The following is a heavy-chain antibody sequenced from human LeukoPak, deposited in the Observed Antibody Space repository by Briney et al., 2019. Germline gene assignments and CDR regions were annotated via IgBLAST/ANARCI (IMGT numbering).Heavy chain of an antibody. CDR3: ARHDLRGYYSIFVGDFDY. V-gene: IGHV4-61*02. D-gene: IGHD5-12*01. CDR2: IYASGST. Sequence: SETLSLTCTVSGASISGGNYYWNWIRQPAGKGLECIGRIYASGSTNYNPPLKTRVSISVDTSKNIFSLKLNSVTAADTAVYYCARHDLRGYYSIFVGDFDYWGQGTLVTVSS. CDR1: GASISGGNYY. J-gene: IGHJ4*02.